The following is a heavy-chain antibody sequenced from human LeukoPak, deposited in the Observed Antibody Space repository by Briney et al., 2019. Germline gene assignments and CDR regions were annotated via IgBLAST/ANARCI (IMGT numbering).Heavy chain of an antibody. D-gene: IGHD3-10*01. Sequence: SETLSLTCTVSGGSISSYYWSWIRQPPGKGLEWIGYIYYRGSTNYNPSLKSRVTISVDTSKNQFSLKLSSVTAADTAVYYCARGHYGSGSHAFDYWGQGTLITVSS. V-gene: IGHV4-59*08. J-gene: IGHJ4*02. CDR3: ARGHYGSGSHAFDY. CDR2: IYYRGST. CDR1: GGSISSYY.